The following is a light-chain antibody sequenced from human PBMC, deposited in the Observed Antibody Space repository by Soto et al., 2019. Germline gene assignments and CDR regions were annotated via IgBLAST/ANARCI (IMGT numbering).Light chain of an antibody. J-gene: IGLJ1*01. CDR3: TSFAGSGTYV. Sequence: QSVLTQPASVSRSPGQSIAISCTGTSSDVGGYNYVSWYQQYPGKAPKLIIFDVTNRPSGVSDRFSGSKSGSTASLTISGLQADDEADYYCTSFAGSGTYVFGTGTKVTVL. V-gene: IGLV2-14*01. CDR1: SSDVGGYNY. CDR2: DVT.